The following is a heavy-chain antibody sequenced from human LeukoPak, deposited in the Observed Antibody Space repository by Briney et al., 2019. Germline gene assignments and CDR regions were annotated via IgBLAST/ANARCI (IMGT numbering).Heavy chain of an antibody. CDR2: IKQDGSEK. CDR3: AKVHGGYCSSTSCYANY. CDR1: GFTFSSYW. D-gene: IGHD2-2*01. J-gene: IGHJ4*02. Sequence: PGGSLRLSCAASGFTFSSYWMSWVRQAPGKGLEWVANIKQDGSEKYYVDSVKGRFTISRDNAKNSLYLQMNSLRAEDTAVYYCAKVHGGYCSSTSCYANYWGQGTLVTVSS. V-gene: IGHV3-7*03.